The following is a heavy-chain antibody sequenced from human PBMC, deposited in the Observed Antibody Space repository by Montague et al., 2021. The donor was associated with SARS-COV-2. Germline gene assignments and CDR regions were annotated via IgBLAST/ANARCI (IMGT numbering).Heavy chain of an antibody. CDR2: TYYRSKWYH. D-gene: IGHD2-15*01. CDR1: GDSVSSNTAT. Sequence: CAISGDSVSSNTATWNWNRQSPSRGLEWLGRTYYRSKWYHDYAISLKGRITINPDTSKNQFSLQLSSVAPEDTAVFYCARTTTRMLYQENAFDIWGQGTMVTVSS. V-gene: IGHV6-1*01. J-gene: IGHJ3*02. CDR3: ARTTTRMLYQENAFDI.